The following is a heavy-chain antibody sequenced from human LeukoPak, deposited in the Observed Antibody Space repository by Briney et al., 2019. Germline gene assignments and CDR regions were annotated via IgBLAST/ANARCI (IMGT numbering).Heavy chain of an antibody. CDR2: INHSGST. V-gene: IGHV4-34*01. D-gene: IGHD3-10*01. CDR3: ALSTYGSGSYT. CDR1: GGSFSTYY. Sequence: SETLSLTCAVCGGSFSTYYWSWIRQPPGKGLEWIGEINHSGSTNYNPSLKSRVTISVGASKNQFSLKLSSVTAADTAVYYCALSTYGSGSYTWGQGTLVTVSS. J-gene: IGHJ5*02.